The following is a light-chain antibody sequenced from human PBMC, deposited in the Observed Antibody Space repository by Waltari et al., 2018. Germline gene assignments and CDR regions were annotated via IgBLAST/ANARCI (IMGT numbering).Light chain of an antibody. J-gene: IGKJ1*01. V-gene: IGKV3-20*01. CDR1: QSVSRA. Sequence: EIVLTQSPGTLSWSPGEGATLSCRASQSVSRALAWYQQKPGQAPRLLIYAASTRATGVPDRFSGSGSGTDFSLTISRLDPEDFAVYYCQHYVNLPVTFGQGTKVEI. CDR3: QHYVNLPVT. CDR2: AAS.